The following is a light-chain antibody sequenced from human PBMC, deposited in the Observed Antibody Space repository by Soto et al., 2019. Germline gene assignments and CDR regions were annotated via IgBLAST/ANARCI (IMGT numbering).Light chain of an antibody. CDR1: SSDVGGYNY. V-gene: IGLV2-14*01. J-gene: IGLJ1*01. CDR2: DVS. Sequence: QSALTQPASVSGSPRQSITISCTGTSSDVGGYNYVSWYQQHPGKAPKLMIYDVSNRPSGVSNRFSGSKSGNTASLTISGLQAEDEADYYCSSYTSSSPLGFGTGTKVTVL. CDR3: SSYTSSSPLG.